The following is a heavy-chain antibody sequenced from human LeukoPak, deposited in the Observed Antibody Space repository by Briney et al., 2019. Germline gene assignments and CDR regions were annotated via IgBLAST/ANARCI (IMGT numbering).Heavy chain of an antibody. Sequence: GGSLRLSCAASGFTVDDNYMSWVRQAPGKGLEWASVVSGSGGSTYYADSVKGRFTISRDNSKNTLYLQMNSLRAEDTAVYYCAKAVRGYSSSSDYWGQGTLVTVSS. CDR1: GFTVDDNY. J-gene: IGHJ4*02. CDR2: VSGSGGST. CDR3: AKAVRGYSSSSDY. V-gene: IGHV3-23*01. D-gene: IGHD6-13*01.